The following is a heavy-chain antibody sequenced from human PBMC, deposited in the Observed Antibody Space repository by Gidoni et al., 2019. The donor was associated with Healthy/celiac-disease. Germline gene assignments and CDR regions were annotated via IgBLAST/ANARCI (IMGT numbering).Heavy chain of an antibody. CDR2: INHSGST. CDR1: GGSFSGYY. D-gene: IGHD3-22*01. J-gene: IGHJ4*02. Sequence: QVQLQQWGAGLLKPSETLSLTCAVYGGSFSGYYWSWIRQPPGKGLEWIGEINHSGSTNYNPSLKSRVTISVDTSKNQFSLKLSSVTAADTAVYYCARGHLYDSSGYPLLEDYWGQGTLVTVSS. V-gene: IGHV4-34*01. CDR3: ARGHLYDSSGYPLLEDY.